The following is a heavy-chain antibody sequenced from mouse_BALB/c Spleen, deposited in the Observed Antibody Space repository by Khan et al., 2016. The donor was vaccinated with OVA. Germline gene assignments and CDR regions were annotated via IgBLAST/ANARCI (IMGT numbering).Heavy chain of an antibody. Sequence: QVQLQQSGPGLVAPSQSLSITCTVSGFSLTSDGVSWVRQPPGKGLEWLGVIWGDGSTNYHSALRSRLSIRKDNSKSQVFLKLDSLQTDDTATYYCAKLRVFYFDSWGQGTTLTVSS. CDR2: IWGDGST. V-gene: IGHV2-3*01. CDR3: AKLRVFYFDS. CDR1: GFSLTSDG. J-gene: IGHJ2*01.